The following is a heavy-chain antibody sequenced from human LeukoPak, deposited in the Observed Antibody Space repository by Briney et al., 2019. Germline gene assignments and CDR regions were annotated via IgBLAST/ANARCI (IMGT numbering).Heavy chain of an antibody. D-gene: IGHD2-15*01. CDR1: GFTFSNYN. J-gene: IGHJ4*02. V-gene: IGHV3-48*04. Sequence: GGSLRLSCAASGFTFSNYNMNWVRQAPGKGLEWLSYISTSSTTMYYADSVKGRFTISRDNAKNSLFLQMNSLRAEDTAVYYCAKDFEDIVVVVAATPGYFDYWGQGTLVTVSS. CDR3: AKDFEDIVVVVAATPGYFDY. CDR2: ISTSSTTM.